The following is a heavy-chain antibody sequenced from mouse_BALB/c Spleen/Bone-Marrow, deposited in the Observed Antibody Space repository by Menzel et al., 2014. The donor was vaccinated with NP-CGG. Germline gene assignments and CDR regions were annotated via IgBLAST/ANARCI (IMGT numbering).Heavy chain of an antibody. CDR1: GFTFTDYY. D-gene: IGHD2-3*01. J-gene: IGHJ2*01. Sequence: EVQLQQSGGGLVQPGGSLILSCATSGFTFTDYYMNWVRQPPGKALEWLGFIRNKAYSYTTEYSASVKGRFTISRDNSQSILYLQMNTLRAEDSATYYCARDMGGLLFDYWGQGTTLTVSS. V-gene: IGHV7-3*02. CDR2: IRNKAYSYTT. CDR3: ARDMGGLLFDY.